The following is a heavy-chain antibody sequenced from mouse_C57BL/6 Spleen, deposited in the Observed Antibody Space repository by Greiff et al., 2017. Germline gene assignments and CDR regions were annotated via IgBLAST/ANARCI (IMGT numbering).Heavy chain of an antibody. CDR1: GFTFSDYG. CDR3: ARRNWDGYFDV. D-gene: IGHD4-1*01. Sequence: EVQLVESGGGLVKPGGSLKLSCAASGFTFSDYGMHWVRQAPEKGLEWVAYISSGSSTIYYADTVKGRFTISRDNAKNTLFLQMTSLRSEDTAMYYCARRNWDGYFDVWGTGTTVTVSS. CDR2: ISSGSSTI. V-gene: IGHV5-17*01. J-gene: IGHJ1*03.